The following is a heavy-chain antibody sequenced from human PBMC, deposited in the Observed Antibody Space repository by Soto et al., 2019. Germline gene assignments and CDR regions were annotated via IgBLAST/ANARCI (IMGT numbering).Heavy chain of an antibody. CDR3: ARDEVPAANWLDP. Sequence: ASVKVSCKASGGTFAGYYMHWVRQAPGQGLEWMGWINPNSGGTNYAQKFQGWVTMTRDTSISTAYMELRNLRSDDTAVYYCARDEVPAANWLDPWGQGTLVTVSS. CDR1: GGTFAGYY. CDR2: INPNSGGT. J-gene: IGHJ5*02. V-gene: IGHV1-2*04. D-gene: IGHD2-2*01.